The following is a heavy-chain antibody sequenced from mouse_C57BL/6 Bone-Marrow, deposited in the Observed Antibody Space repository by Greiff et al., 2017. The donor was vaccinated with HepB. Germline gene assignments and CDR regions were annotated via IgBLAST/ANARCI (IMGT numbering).Heavy chain of an antibody. CDR1: GYTFTSYW. V-gene: IGHV1-7*01. CDR3: AGAPVTGTSWFAY. CDR2: INPSSGYT. D-gene: IGHD4-1*01. Sequence: VQLQQSGAELAKPGASVKLSCKASGYTFTSYWMHWVKQRPGQGLEWIGYINPSSGYTKYNQKFKDKATLTADKSSSTAYMQLSSLTDEDSAVYYCAGAPVTGTSWFAYWGQGTLVTVCA. J-gene: IGHJ3*01.